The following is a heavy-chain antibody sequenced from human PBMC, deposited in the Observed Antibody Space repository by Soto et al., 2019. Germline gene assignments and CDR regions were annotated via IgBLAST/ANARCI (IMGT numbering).Heavy chain of an antibody. CDR3: ARWPRGELPRANWFDP. D-gene: IGHD1-26*01. V-gene: IGHV1-69*10. Sequence: ASVKVSCKASGGTFSSYAISWVRQAPGQGLEWMGGIIPILGIANYAQKFQGRVTITADKSTSTAYMELSSLRSEDTAVYYCARWPRGELPRANWFDPWGQGTLVTVSS. CDR2: IIPILGIA. CDR1: GGTFSSYA. J-gene: IGHJ5*02.